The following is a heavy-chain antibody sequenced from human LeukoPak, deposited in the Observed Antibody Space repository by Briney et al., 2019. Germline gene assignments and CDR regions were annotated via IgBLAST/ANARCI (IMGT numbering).Heavy chain of an antibody. CDR1: GGSISSSSYY. V-gene: IGHV4-39*01. Sequence: SETLSLTCTVSGGSISSSSYYWGWIRQPPGKGLEWIGTIYYKGSTYYNPSLKSRVTISVDTSKNQFSLKLTSVTAADTAVYYRARQGGSGTFYVDYWGQGTLVSVSS. J-gene: IGHJ4*02. CDR2: IYYKGST. CDR3: ARQGGSGTFYVDY. D-gene: IGHD3-10*01.